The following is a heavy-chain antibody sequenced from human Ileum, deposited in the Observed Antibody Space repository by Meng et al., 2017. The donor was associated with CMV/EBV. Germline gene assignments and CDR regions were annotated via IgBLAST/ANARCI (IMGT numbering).Heavy chain of an antibody. CDR1: GFTFSSYW. Sequence: CAASGFTFSSYWMPWVRGVPEKGLVSVSRNKSDGTNTDYESSVKDRFTISRDNAKNTLYLQMHGLTADDTGIYYCARELWETSYHADWGQGTLVTVSS. J-gene: IGHJ4*02. D-gene: IGHD1-26*01. CDR2: NKSDGTNT. CDR3: ARELWETSYHAD. V-gene: IGHV3-74*01.